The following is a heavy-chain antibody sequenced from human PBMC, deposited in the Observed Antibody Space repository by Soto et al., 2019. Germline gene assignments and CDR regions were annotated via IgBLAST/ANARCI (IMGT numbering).Heavy chain of an antibody. V-gene: IGHV3-30*18. CDR1: GFTFSSYG. J-gene: IGHJ6*02. CDR3: GKETHAQRSLEHYRMDI. CDR2: ISYDGTDK. Sequence: QVQLVESGGGVVQPGRSLRLSCAAAGFTFSSYGIHWVRQAPGKGREWVALISYDGTDKYYADSVKGRCTISRDNSKTTLYPKTSRLEPENTAIYYWGKETHAQRSLEHYRMDIGGASTTVTV.